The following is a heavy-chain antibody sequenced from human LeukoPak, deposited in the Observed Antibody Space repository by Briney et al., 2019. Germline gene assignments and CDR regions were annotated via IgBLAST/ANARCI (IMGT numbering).Heavy chain of an antibody. CDR1: GFTFDDYG. J-gene: IGHJ4*02. Sequence: PGGSLRLSCTASGFTFDDYGMSWVRQAPGKWLEWVSGLNWNGGSTGYADSVKGRFTISRDNANSSPFLEMKSLRVEDTAFYYCVRALSSTGHVTRVMSHWGQGTLVTVST. CDR3: VRALSSTGHVTRVMSH. CDR2: LNWNGGST. D-gene: IGHD2-8*02. V-gene: IGHV3-20*04.